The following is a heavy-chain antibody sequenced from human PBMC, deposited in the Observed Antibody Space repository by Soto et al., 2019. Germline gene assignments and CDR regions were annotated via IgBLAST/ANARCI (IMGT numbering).Heavy chain of an antibody. CDR1: GYTFTSYG. D-gene: IGHD6-13*01. CDR3: ARDAPPRATASSPYVRFDP. J-gene: IGHJ5*02. CDR2: ISAYNGNT. V-gene: IGHV1-18*01. Sequence: ASVKVSCKASGYTFTSYGISWVRQAPGQGLEWMGWISAYNGNTNYAQKLQGRVTMTTDTSTSTAYMELRSLRSDDTAVYYCARDAPPRATASSPYVRFDPGGQGTLVTVSS.